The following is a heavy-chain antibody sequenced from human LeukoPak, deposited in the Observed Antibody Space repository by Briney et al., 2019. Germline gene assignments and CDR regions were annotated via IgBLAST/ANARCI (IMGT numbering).Heavy chain of an antibody. V-gene: IGHV3-7*01. J-gene: IGHJ4*02. D-gene: IGHD5-18*01. CDR3: ASHSSGYKF. CDR2: IKQDGSEK. Sequence: GGSLRLSCEASGFTFSSYWMSWVRQAPGKGLEWVANIKQDGSEKYYVDSVKGRFTISRDNAESSLYLQMNSLRAEDTAVYYCASHSSGYKFWGQGTLVTVSS. CDR1: GFTFSSYW.